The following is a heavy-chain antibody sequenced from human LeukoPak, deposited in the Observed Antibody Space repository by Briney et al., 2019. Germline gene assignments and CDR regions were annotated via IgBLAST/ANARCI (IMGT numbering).Heavy chain of an antibody. CDR2: INHSGST. D-gene: IGHD6-19*01. CDR3: ASLSSSGWYLG. CDR1: GGSFSGYY. J-gene: IGHJ4*02. V-gene: IGHV4-34*01. Sequence: SETLSLTCAVYGGSFSGYYWSWIRQPPGRGLEWIGEINHSGSTNYNPSLKSRVTISVDTSKNQFSLKLSSVTAADTAVYYCASLSSSGWYLGWGQGTLVTVSS.